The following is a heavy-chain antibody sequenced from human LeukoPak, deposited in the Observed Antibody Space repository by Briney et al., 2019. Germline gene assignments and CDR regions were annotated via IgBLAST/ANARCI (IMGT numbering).Heavy chain of an antibody. CDR2: ISSSSSYI. V-gene: IGHV3-21*01. CDR3: AREYSSSWDRNFDY. D-gene: IGHD6-13*01. CDR1: GFTFSSYS. Sequence: PGGSLGLSCAASGFTFSSYSMNWVRQAPGKGLEWVSSISSSSSYIYYADSVKGRFTISRDNAKNSLYLQMNSLRAEDTAVYYCAREYSSSWDRNFDYWGQGTLVTVSS. J-gene: IGHJ4*02.